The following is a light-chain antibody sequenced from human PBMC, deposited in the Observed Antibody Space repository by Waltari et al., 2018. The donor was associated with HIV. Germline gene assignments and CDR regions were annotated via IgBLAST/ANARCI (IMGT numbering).Light chain of an antibody. Sequence: QSVLTQSPSVSAAPGQNVTISCSGNSVNIGNNYVSWYQQVPETAPKLLIYDNNKRPSDIPDRFSASKSGTSATLGITGLQTGDEAEYYCGTWDSNLSAWIFGGGTKLTVL. J-gene: IGLJ2*01. CDR2: DNN. V-gene: IGLV1-51*01. CDR1: SVNIGNNY. CDR3: GTWDSNLSAWI.